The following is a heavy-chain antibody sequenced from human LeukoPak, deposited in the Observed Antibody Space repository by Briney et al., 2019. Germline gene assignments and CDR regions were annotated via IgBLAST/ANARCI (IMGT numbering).Heavy chain of an antibody. CDR1: GFTFSSYG. D-gene: IGHD2-2*01. CDR3: AKERESNIVRVPAAVDY. V-gene: IGHV3-30*02. CDR2: LRYDGTNK. J-gene: IGHJ4*02. Sequence: PGVPLTLSCAASGFTFSSYGMLWVRHAPGKGLEGVAFLRYDGTNKYYEDAVKGRVTISRDNSKNTLYLQMNSLRAEDTAVYYCAKERESNIVRVPAAVDYWGQGTLVTVSS.